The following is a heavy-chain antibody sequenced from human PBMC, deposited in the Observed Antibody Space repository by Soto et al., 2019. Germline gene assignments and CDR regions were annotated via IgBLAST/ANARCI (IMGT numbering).Heavy chain of an antibody. CDR1: GYTFTSYG. J-gene: IGHJ4*02. CDR2: ISAYNGNT. V-gene: IGHV1-18*01. D-gene: IGHD3-22*01. CDR3: ARETYYYDSSGLDPDY. Sequence: QVQLVQSGAEVKKPGASVKVSCKASGYTFTSYGISWVRQAPGQGLEWMGWISAYNGNTNYAQKLQVRVTMTTDTSTSTAYMELRSLRSDDTAVYYCARETYYYDSSGLDPDYWGQGTLVTVSS.